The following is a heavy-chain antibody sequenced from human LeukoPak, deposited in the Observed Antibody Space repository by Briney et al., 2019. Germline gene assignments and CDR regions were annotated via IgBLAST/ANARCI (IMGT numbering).Heavy chain of an antibody. D-gene: IGHD3-10*01. V-gene: IGHV3-21*01. CDR1: GFTFSSYS. CDR3: ARDISRGGGPSSDY. CDR2: ISSSSSYI. Sequence: PGGSLRLSCAASGFTFSSYSMNWVRQAPGKGLEWVSSISSSSSYIYYADSVKGRSTISRDNAKNSLYLQMNSLRAEDTAVYYCARDISRGGGPSSDYWGQGTLVTVSS. J-gene: IGHJ4*02.